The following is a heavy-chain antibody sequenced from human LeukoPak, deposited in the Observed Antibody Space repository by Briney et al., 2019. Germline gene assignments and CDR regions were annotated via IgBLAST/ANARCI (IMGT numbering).Heavy chain of an antibody. CDR2: ISSSSSYI. D-gene: IGHD4-17*01. J-gene: IGHJ6*03. CDR1: GFTFSSYS. V-gene: IGHV3-21*04. Sequence: PGGSLRLSCAASGFTFSSYSMNWVRQAPGKGLEWVSSISSSSSYIYYADSVKGRFTISRDNAKNSLYLQMNSLRAEDTAVYYCASISTTNYYYMDVWGKGTTVTVSS. CDR3: ASISTTNYYYMDV.